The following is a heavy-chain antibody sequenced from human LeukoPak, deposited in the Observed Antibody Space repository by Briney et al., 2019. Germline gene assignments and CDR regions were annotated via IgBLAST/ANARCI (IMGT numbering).Heavy chain of an antibody. CDR2: INSDGSST. Sequence: GGSLRLSCAASGFTISNAWMSWVRQAPGKGLVWVSRINSDGSSTSYADSVKGRFTISRDNAKNTLYLQTNSLRAEDTAVYYCARFGAVYCSGGSCYLNFDYWGQGTLVTVSS. CDR1: GFTISNAW. CDR3: ARFGAVYCSGGSCYLNFDY. V-gene: IGHV3-74*01. D-gene: IGHD2-15*01. J-gene: IGHJ4*02.